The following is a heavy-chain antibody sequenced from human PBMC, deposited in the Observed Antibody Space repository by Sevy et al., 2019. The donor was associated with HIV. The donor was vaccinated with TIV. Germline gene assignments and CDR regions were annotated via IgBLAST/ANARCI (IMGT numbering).Heavy chain of an antibody. Sequence: SETLSLTCTVSGGSITSSSYYWAWLRQPPGKGLEWIGSIYYTGSTYYKPSLMSRITISADRSKNHFSLKLTSVTAADTAVYYCARPWSLYYYYAMDVWGQGTAVTVSS. CDR3: ARPWSLYYYYAMDV. D-gene: IGHD3-3*01. V-gene: IGHV4-39*02. CDR1: GGSITSSSYY. J-gene: IGHJ6*02. CDR2: IYYTGST.